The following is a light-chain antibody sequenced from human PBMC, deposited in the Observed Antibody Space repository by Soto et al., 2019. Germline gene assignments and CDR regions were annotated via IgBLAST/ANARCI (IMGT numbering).Light chain of an antibody. CDR2: GAS. CDR3: QQYRRSPMFT. CDR1: QSVSSDD. V-gene: IGKV3-20*01. J-gene: IGKJ2*01. Sequence: EIVLTQSPGTLSLSPGDRATLSCRASQSVSSDDLAWYQQKPGQAPRLLIYGASRGAAGIPDRFSGSGSGKDFTLTISRLEPEDFAVYFCQQYRRSPMFTFGQGTKLEVK.